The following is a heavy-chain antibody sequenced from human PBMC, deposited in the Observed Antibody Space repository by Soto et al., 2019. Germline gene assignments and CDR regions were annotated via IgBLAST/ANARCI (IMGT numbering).Heavy chain of an antibody. V-gene: IGHV5-10-1*01. CDR2: IDPSDSYT. CDR3: ASSPRGYCSSTSCRELGNYYGMDV. J-gene: IGHJ6*02. CDR1: GYSVTSYW. Sequence: GESLQISCKGSGYSVTSYWISWVRQMPGKGLEWMGRIDPSDSYTNYSPSFQGHVTISADKSISTAYLQWSSLKASDTAMYYCASSPRGYCSSTSCRELGNYYGMDVWGQGTTVTVSS. D-gene: IGHD2-2*01.